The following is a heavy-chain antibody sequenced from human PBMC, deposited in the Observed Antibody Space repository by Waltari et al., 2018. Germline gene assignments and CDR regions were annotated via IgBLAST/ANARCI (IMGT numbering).Heavy chain of an antibody. CDR2: IIPILGIA. J-gene: IGHJ4*02. CDR1: GGTFSSYT. V-gene: IGHV1-69*02. Sequence: QVQLVQSGAEVKKPGSSVKVSCKASGGTFSSYTISWVRQAPGQGLEWMGRIIPILGIANYAQKFQGRVTITADKSTSTAYMELSSLRSEDTAVYYCARGTEAAAALGNYFDYWGQGTLVTVSS. D-gene: IGHD6-13*01. CDR3: ARGTEAAAALGNYFDY.